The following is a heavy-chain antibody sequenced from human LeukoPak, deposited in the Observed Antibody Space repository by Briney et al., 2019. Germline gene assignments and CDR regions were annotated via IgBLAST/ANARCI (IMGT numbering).Heavy chain of an antibody. CDR1: GFTVSSNY. D-gene: IGHD2-15*01. CDR3: ARDRYCSGGSCLDFDY. Sequence: PGGSLRLSCAASGFTVSSNYMSWVRQAPGKGLEWVSVIYSGGNTYYADSVKGRFTISRDNSKNTLYLQMNSLRAEDTAVYYCARDRYCSGGSCLDFDYWGQGTLVTVSS. J-gene: IGHJ4*02. V-gene: IGHV3-53*01. CDR2: IYSGGNT.